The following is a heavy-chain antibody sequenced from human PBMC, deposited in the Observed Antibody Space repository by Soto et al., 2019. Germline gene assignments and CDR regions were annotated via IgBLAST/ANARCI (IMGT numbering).Heavy chain of an antibody. D-gene: IGHD2-2*01. Sequence: QVQLVQSGAEVKKPGASVKVSCKASGYTFTSYGISWVRQAPGQGLEWMGWISAYNGNTNYAQKLQGRVTMTTDTSTSTAYMELRSLRSDVTAVYYCARDSEVVPAAIRPYNWFDPWGQGTLVTVSS. V-gene: IGHV1-18*01. CDR1: GYTFTSYG. J-gene: IGHJ5*02. CDR3: ARDSEVVPAAIRPYNWFDP. CDR2: ISAYNGNT.